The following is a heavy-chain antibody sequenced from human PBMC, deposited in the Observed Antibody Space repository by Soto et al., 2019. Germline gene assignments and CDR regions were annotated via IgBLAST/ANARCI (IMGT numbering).Heavy chain of an antibody. D-gene: IGHD6-6*01. CDR1: GFTFSSYS. CDR3: ARDLSSSSSVIWPRVFDI. V-gene: IGHV3-48*02. CDR2: ISSSSSTI. Sequence: GGSLRLSCAASGFTFSSYSMNWVRQAPGKGLEWASYISSSSSTIYYADSVKGRFTISRDNAKNSLYLQMNSLRDEDTAVYYCARDLSSSSSVIWPRVFDIWGQGSMVIVSS. J-gene: IGHJ3*02.